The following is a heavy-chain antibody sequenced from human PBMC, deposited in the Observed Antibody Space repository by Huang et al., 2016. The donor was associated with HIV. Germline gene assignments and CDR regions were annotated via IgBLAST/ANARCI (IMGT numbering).Heavy chain of an antibody. J-gene: IGHJ3*02. Sequence: EVQLVQSGAEVKKPGESLKISCKGSGYSFSTYWIGWVRPMPGKGLVWMGMIVPGDSDTRYSPSFQGQVTISADKSISTAYLQWSSLKASDTAMYYCASTASYSGSYRGAFDIWGQGTMVTVSS. CDR3: ASTASYSGSYRGAFDI. V-gene: IGHV5-51*03. D-gene: IGHD1-26*01. CDR2: IVPGDSDT. CDR1: GYSFSTYW.